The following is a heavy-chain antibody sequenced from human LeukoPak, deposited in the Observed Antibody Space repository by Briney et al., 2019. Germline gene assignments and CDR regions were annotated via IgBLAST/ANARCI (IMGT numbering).Heavy chain of an antibody. CDR2: INHSGST. CDR3: ARRMVRGVISDRRLDY. J-gene: IGHJ4*02. CDR1: GASVSGSPYY. D-gene: IGHD3-10*01. V-gene: IGHV4-39*07. Sequence: PSETLSLTCTVSGASVSGSPYYWGWIRQPPGKGLEWIGEINHSGSTNYNPSLKSRVTISVDTSKNQFSLKLSSVTAADTAVYYCARRMVRGVISDRRLDYWGQGTLVTVSS.